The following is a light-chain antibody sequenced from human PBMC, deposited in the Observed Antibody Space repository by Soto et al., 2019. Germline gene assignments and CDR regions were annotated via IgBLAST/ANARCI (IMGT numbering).Light chain of an antibody. Sequence: IQLTQSPASLSASVGDRVTITCRASQGISRYLAWYQQRPGTAPKLLIYKASSLESGVPSRFSGSGSGTEFSLTISSLQPDDFATYYCQQYNSAWTFGQGTKVDI. J-gene: IGKJ1*01. CDR1: QGISRY. V-gene: IGKV1-5*03. CDR2: KAS. CDR3: QQYNSAWT.